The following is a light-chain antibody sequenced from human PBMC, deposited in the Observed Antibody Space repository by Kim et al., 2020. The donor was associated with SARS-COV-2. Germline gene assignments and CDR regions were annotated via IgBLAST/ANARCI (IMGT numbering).Light chain of an antibody. CDR1: SGDGGCYNY. J-gene: IGLJ1*01. CDR2: GVT. Sequence: SFTSDCTGTSGDGGCYNYGAGCQLHPGKAPNLLIHGVTVRPSGVPERFSVSKSGNAASLTISGIQADDDADYYCCSYPGTDPSKGFGTGTKVTVL. CDR3: CSYPGTDPSKG. V-gene: IGLV2-11*01.